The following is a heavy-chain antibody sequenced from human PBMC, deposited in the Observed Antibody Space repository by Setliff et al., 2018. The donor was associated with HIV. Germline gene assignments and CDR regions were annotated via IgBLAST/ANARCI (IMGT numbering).Heavy chain of an antibody. J-gene: IGHJ3*01. V-gene: IGHV4-39*01. CDR3: VRMEVGVGTVTSIGGSFDV. CDR2: IYHNGLT. Sequence: SETLSLTCTVSGGSISRNNYYWGWIRQTPGKGLEWIGNIYHNGLTYYNASLRSRLSISVDTSKNRVSLKLSSVSATDTAVYYWVRMEVGVGTVTSIGGSFDVWGQGTMVTVSS. D-gene: IGHD4-17*01. CDR1: GGSISRNNYY.